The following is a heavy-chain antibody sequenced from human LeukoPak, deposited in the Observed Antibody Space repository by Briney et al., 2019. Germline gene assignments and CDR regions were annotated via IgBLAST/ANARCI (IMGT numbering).Heavy chain of an antibody. V-gene: IGHV1-2*02. D-gene: IGHD6-13*01. CDR1: GYTFTGYY. J-gene: IGHJ4*02. Sequence: VASVKVSCKASGYTFTGYYMHWVRQAPGQGLEWMGWINPNSGGTNYEQKFQDRVTMTRDTSSSTTYMELSRLRSDDTAVYYCAREPDWGQQLDPFFDYWGQGTLVTVSS. CDR2: INPNSGGT. CDR3: AREPDWGQQLDPFFDY.